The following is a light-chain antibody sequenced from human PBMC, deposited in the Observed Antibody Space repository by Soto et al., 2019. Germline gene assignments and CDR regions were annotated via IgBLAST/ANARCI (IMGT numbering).Light chain of an antibody. CDR1: SSDIGSYDR. Sequence: QSALTQPPSVSGSPGQSVTISCTGTSSDIGSYDRVSWYQQPPGTAPRLMIYEVSNRPSGVPDRFSGSKSGNTASLTISGLQPEDETDYYCTSFTPSKTYIFGTGTKVTVL. CDR2: EVS. V-gene: IGLV2-18*02. J-gene: IGLJ1*01. CDR3: TSFTPSKTYI.